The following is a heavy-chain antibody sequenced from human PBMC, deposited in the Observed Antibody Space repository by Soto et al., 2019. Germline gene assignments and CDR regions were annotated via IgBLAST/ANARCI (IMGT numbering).Heavy chain of an antibody. Sequence: EVQLVESGGGLVQPGGSLKLSCAASGFTFSGSAMHWVRQASGKGLEWVGRIRSKANSYATAYAASVKGRFTISRDDSKNTAYLQMTSLKTEDTAVYFCALHDYGDYRHDYWGQGTLVTVSS. J-gene: IGHJ4*02. CDR3: ALHDYGDYRHDY. CDR1: GFTFSGSA. CDR2: IRSKANSYAT. D-gene: IGHD4-17*01. V-gene: IGHV3-73*01.